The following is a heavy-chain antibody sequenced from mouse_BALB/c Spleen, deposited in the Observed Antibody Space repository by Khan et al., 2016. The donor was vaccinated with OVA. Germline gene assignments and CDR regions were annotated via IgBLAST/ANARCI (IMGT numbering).Heavy chain of an antibody. CDR2: IRYDGSN. J-gene: IGHJ1*01. CDR1: GYSITSGYY. Sequence: EVQLQESGPGLVKPSQSLSLTCSVTGYSITSGYYWNWIRQFPGNKLEWMDYIRYDGSNNYNPSLKNRISITRDTSKNQFFLKLNSVTTEDTATCYCARDYYGTRWYLDVWGEGTTGTVS. CDR3: ARDYYGTRWYLDV. V-gene: IGHV3-6*02. D-gene: IGHD1-1*01.